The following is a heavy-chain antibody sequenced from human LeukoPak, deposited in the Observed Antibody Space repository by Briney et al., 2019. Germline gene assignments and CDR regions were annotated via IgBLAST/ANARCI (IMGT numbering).Heavy chain of an antibody. CDR3: ARNHYFGSGSYYDPQNWFDP. D-gene: IGHD3-10*01. CDR1: GGSISSSSYY. V-gene: IGHV4-39*01. CDR2: MYYSGST. Sequence: SETLSLTCTVSGGSISSSSYYWGWIRQPPGKGLEWIESMYYSGSTYYNPSLKSRVTISVDTSKNQFSLKLSSVTAADTAVYYCARNHYFGSGSYYDPQNWFDPWGQGTLVTVSS. J-gene: IGHJ5*02.